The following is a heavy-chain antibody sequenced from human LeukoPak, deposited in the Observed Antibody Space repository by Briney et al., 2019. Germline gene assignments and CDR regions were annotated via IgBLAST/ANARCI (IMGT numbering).Heavy chain of an antibody. V-gene: IGHV4-39*07. Sequence: PSETLSLTCTVSGGSISTTNYYWGWIRQSPGKGLEWIGRIYTSGSTNYNPSLKSRVTMSVDTSKNQFSLKLSSVTAADTAVYYCAREDYGSGSYPTYWGQGTLVTVSS. D-gene: IGHD3-10*01. CDR3: AREDYGSGSYPTY. J-gene: IGHJ4*02. CDR1: GGSISTTNYY. CDR2: IYTSGST.